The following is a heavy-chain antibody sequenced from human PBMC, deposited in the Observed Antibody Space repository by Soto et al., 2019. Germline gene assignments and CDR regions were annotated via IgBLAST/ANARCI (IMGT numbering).Heavy chain of an antibody. CDR3: SREGDTSMVPIFDY. V-gene: IGHV3-30-3*01. CDR2: ISYDGSNK. J-gene: IGHJ4*02. CDR1: GFTFSSYA. D-gene: IGHD5-18*01. Sequence: QVQRVESGGGVVQPGRSLRLSCAASGFTFSSYAMHWVRQAPGKGLEWVAVISYDGSNKYYADSVKGRFTISRDNSKNTLYLQSNSLRAEDTAVYYCSREGDTSMVPIFDYWGQGTLVTVSS.